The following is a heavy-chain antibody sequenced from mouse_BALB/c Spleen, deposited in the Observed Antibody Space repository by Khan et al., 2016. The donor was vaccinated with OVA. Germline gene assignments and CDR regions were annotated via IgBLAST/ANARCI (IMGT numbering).Heavy chain of an antibody. V-gene: IGHV1-5*01. CDR3: TRWGYWFAY. Sequence: IQLVQSGTVLARPGASVKMSCKASGYTFTSYWMHWVKQRPGQGLEWIGAIYPGNSDTNYNQKFKGKAKLTAVTSTSSAYMELSSLTNEDSAIYYCTRWGYWFAYWGQGTLVTVSA. D-gene: IGHD2-2*01. J-gene: IGHJ3*01. CDR2: IYPGNSDT. CDR1: GYTFTSYW.